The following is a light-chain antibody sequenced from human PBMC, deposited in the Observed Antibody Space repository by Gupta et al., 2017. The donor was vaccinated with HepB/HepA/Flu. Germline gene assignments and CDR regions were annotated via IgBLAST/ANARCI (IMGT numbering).Light chain of an antibody. V-gene: IGLV4-60*03. CDR1: SGHSSYV. CDR2: LEGSGTY. J-gene: IGLJ3*02. Sequence: QPVLPPSSSASASLGSSVKLTCTLSSGHSSYVIAWHQQQPGKAPRYLMMLEGSGTYNKGSGGPDFFYAAGSGADLQTSISNFQSEDDDYYDCANADSNIQVFGGGTKLTVL. CDR3: ANADSNIQV.